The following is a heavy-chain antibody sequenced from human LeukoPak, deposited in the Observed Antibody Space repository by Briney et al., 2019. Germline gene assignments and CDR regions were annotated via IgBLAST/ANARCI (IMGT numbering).Heavy chain of an antibody. CDR2: IYYSGST. CDR1: GGSISSYY. D-gene: IGHD3-22*01. Sequence: SETLSLTCTVSGGSISSYYWSWVRQPPGKGLEWIGYIYYSGSTNYNPSLKSRVTTSVDTSKNQFSLKLSSVTAADTAVYYCARVVSGYYYFDYWGQGTLVTVSP. J-gene: IGHJ4*02. V-gene: IGHV4-59*12. CDR3: ARVVSGYYYFDY.